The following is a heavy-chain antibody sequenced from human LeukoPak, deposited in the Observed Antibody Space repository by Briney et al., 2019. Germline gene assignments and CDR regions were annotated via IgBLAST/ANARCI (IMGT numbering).Heavy chain of an antibody. CDR1: GYSFTSYW. V-gene: IGHV5-51*01. CDR3: ARRVGGIGAFDI. Sequence: PGESLKISCEASGYSFTSYWIGWVRQMPGKGLEWMGIINPGDSSTRYSPSFQGQVTISADKSITTAYLQWGSLKASDTAMYYCARRVGGIGAFDIWGQGTMVTVSS. J-gene: IGHJ3*02. D-gene: IGHD3-16*01. CDR2: INPGDSST.